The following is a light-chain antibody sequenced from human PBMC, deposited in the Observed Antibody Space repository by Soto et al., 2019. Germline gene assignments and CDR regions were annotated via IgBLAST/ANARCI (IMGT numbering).Light chain of an antibody. CDR3: QQFGSPWT. V-gene: IGKV3-20*01. Sequence: EIVLTQSPGTLSLSPGERATLSCRAGQTVSSNYLAWYQQKPGQAPRLLIHVASNRATGIPDRFSGSGSGTDFTLTISTLEPEDSAVYYCQQFGSPWTFGQGNRLEI. CDR2: VAS. CDR1: QTVSSNY. J-gene: IGKJ2*02.